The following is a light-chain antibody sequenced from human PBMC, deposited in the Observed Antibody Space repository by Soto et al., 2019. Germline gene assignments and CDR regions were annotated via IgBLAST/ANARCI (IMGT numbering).Light chain of an antibody. J-gene: IGKJ4*01. Sequence: EIVLTQSPGTLSLSPGERATLSCRASQSVSSSYLAWYQQKPGQAPRLLIYGASSRATGIPDRFRGSRSGTDFTLTISRREPEDFAVYYCQQYGSSPLLTFGGGTKVEIK. CDR2: GAS. CDR3: QQYGSSPLLT. V-gene: IGKV3-20*01. CDR1: QSVSSSY.